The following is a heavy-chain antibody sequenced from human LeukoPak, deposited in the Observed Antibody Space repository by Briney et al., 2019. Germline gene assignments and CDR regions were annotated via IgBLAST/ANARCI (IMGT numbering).Heavy chain of an antibody. Sequence: GGSLRLSCAASGFTFSSCGMHWVRQGPGKGLEWVAFIRYDGSNKYYADSVKGRSTISRDNSKNTLYLQMNSLRTEDTAVYYCAKGYWSGYSFDNWFDPWGQGTLVTVSS. CDR2: IRYDGSNK. V-gene: IGHV3-30*02. J-gene: IGHJ5*02. D-gene: IGHD3-3*01. CDR1: GFTFSSCG. CDR3: AKGYWSGYSFDNWFDP.